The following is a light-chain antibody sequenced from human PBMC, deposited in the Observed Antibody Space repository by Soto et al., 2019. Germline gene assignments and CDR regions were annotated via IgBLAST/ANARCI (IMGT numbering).Light chain of an antibody. CDR1: QSVSSN. CDR2: GAS. V-gene: IGKV3D-15*01. Sequence: EIVMTQSPATLSVSPGERATLSCRASQSVSSNFAWYQQKPGHGPRLLIYGASRRATGIPDRFSAIESGTDFTVTISPLEPEDFAVYFCQQYDTTPWTFGQGTRVE. CDR3: QQYDTTPWT. J-gene: IGKJ1*01.